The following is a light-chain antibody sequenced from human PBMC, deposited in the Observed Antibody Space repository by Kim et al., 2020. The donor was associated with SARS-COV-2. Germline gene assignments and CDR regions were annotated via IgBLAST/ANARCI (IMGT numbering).Light chain of an antibody. CDR2: DAS. Sequence: EIVLTQSPATLSLSPGERATLSCRASQSVSSYLAWYQQKPGQAPRLLIYDASNRATGIPARFSGSGSGTDFTLTISSLEPEDFAVYYCQQRSNGPPRVPFGGGTKVDIK. CDR3: QQRSNGPPRVP. CDR1: QSVSSY. V-gene: IGKV3-11*01. J-gene: IGKJ4*01.